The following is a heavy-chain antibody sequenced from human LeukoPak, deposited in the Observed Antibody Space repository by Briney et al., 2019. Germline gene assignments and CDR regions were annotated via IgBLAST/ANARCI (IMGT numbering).Heavy chain of an antibody. D-gene: IGHD3-22*01. V-gene: IGHV4-59*08. CDR3: ARHADDSSGMTDAFDI. CDR1: GGSFSGYY. CDR2: IYYSGST. Sequence: SETLSLTCAVYGGSFSGYYWSWIRQPPGKGLEWIGYIYYSGSTNYNPSLKSRVTISVDTSKNQFSLKLSSVTAADTAVYYCARHADDSSGMTDAFDIWGQGTMVTVSS. J-gene: IGHJ3*02.